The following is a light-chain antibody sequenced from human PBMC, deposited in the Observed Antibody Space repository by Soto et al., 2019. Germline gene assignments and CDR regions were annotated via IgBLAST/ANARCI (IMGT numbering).Light chain of an antibody. CDR2: GAS. J-gene: IGKJ1*01. V-gene: IGKV3-20*01. Sequence: EIVLTQSPGTLSLSPGERATLSCRASQSVSSSYLAWYQQKPGQAPRLLIYGASSRATGIPDRFSGSGSGTDFTLTISRLEPEDFAIHYCQQYGSSPTFGQGNKVEIK. CDR3: QQYGSSPT. CDR1: QSVSSSY.